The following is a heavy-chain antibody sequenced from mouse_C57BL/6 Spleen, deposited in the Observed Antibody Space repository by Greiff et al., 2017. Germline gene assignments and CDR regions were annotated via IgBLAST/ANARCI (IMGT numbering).Heavy chain of an antibody. V-gene: IGHV1-39*01. J-gene: IGHJ4*01. CDR3: ARMGYYGTSFYAMDY. Sequence: EVQLQESGPELVKPGASVKISCKASGYSFTDYNMNWVKQTNGKGLEWIGVINPNYGTTSYNQKFKGKATLTVDQSSSTAYMQLNSLTSEDSAVYYCARMGYYGTSFYAMDYWGQGTSVTVSS. CDR1: GYSFTDYN. CDR2: INPNYGTT. D-gene: IGHD1-1*01.